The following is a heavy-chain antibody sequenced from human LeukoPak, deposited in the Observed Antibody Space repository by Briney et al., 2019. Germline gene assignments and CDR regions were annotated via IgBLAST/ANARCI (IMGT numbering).Heavy chain of an antibody. V-gene: IGHV3-23*01. Sequence: SGGSLRLSCAVSGFTLYNTAMCWVRQAPGKGLEWISGISRMGFTTYYADSVNGRFTISRDTSKNTLYLQMDTLRPEDTALYYCAKEEVPNDYWGQGTLVAVSS. CDR3: AKEEVPNDY. CDR1: GFTLYNTA. J-gene: IGHJ4*02. CDR2: ISRMGFTT.